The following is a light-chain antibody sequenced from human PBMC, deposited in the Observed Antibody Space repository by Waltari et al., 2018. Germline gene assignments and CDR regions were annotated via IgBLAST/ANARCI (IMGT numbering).Light chain of an antibody. CDR1: RSDVGSYSY. J-gene: IGLJ1*01. CDR2: EVT. CDR3: SSYTTTTTLV. V-gene: IGLV2-14*01. Sequence: QSAPTQPASVSVSPGQSITISCTGPRSDVGSYSYVSWYRQYPGKAPELLIYEVTHRPSGVSDRFSGSRSGSTASLTISGLQTEDEADYFCSSYTTTTTLVFGTGTKVIVL.